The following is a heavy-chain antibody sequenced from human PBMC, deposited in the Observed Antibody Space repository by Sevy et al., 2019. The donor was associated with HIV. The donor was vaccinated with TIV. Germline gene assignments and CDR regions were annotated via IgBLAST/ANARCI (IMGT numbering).Heavy chain of an antibody. Sequence: GGSLRISCAASGFTFDDYGMSWVRQAPGKGLEWVSGINWNGGSTGYADSVKGRFTISRDNAKNSLYLQMNSLRAEDTDLYYCARDPFGELSDFGSNWGQGTLVTVSS. V-gene: IGHV3-20*04. J-gene: IGHJ4*02. CDR2: INWNGGST. CDR3: ARDPFGELSDFGSN. D-gene: IGHD3-10*01. CDR1: GFTFDDYG.